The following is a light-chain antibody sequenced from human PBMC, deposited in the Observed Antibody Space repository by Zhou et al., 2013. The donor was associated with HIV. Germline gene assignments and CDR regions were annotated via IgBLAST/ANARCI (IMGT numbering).Light chain of an antibody. CDR2: AAS. CDR1: QDVSGY. V-gene: IGKV1-8*01. Sequence: AIRITQSPSSLSSSTGDRVTITCRASQDVSGYLAWYQQKAGKAPKLLISAASTLETGVPSRFSGSGSGTDFTLTISCLQSEDFATYYCQQYHNYPFTFGPGTRVDVK. CDR3: QQYHNYPFT. J-gene: IGKJ3*01.